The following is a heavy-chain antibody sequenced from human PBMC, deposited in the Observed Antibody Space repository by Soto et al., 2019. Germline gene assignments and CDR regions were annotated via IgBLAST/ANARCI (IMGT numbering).Heavy chain of an antibody. Sequence: LRLSCAVSGFTFSSSAMNWVRQAPGKGLEWVSAISDGGRFTYYTDSVKGRFTASRDDSKNTLYLQMNSLRAEDTAIYYCAKSGPTNFFDFWGHGTLVTVSS. CDR1: GFTFSSSA. CDR3: AKSGPTNFFDF. CDR2: ISDGGRFT. V-gene: IGHV3-23*01. D-gene: IGHD1-26*01. J-gene: IGHJ4*01.